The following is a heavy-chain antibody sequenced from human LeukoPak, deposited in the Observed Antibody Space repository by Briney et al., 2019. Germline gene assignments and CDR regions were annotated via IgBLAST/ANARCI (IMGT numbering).Heavy chain of an antibody. V-gene: IGHV4-61*05. Sequence: SETLSLTCTVSGGSISSSSYYWGWIRQPPGKGLEWIGYIYYSVRTNYNPSLKSRVTISVDTPNNQFSLKMSSVTAADTAVYYCARTGDGYNYYNYYYMDVWGKGTTVTVTS. CDR2: IYYSVRT. D-gene: IGHD5-24*01. J-gene: IGHJ6*03. CDR1: GGSISSSSYY. CDR3: ARTGDGYNYYNYYYMDV.